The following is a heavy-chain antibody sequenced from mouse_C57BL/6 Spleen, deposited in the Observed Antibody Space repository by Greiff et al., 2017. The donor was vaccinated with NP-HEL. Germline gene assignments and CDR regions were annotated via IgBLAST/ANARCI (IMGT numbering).Heavy chain of an antibody. Sequence: VMLVESGPGLVQPSQSLSITCTVSGFSLTSYGVHWVRQSPGKGLGWLGVIWSGGSTDYNAAFISRLSISKDNSKSQVFFKMNSLQADDTAIYYCASPDSSGYSAMDYWGQGTSVTVSS. CDR3: ASPDSSGYSAMDY. V-gene: IGHV2-2*01. CDR2: IWSGGST. D-gene: IGHD3-2*02. J-gene: IGHJ4*01. CDR1: GFSLTSYG.